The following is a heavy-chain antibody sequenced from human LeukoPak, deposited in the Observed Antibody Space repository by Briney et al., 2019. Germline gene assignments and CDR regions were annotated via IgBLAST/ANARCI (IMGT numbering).Heavy chain of an antibody. CDR3: ARHNHDWGWDF. V-gene: IGHV3-33*01. J-gene: IGHJ4*02. CDR2: IWPDGTIQ. D-gene: IGHD2-8*02. Sequence: GGSLRLSCAASGFIFIYYGMHWVRQAPGKGLEWLAVIWPDGTIQYYADPGKGRFTISRDNSKNTLYLQLTGLRADDSAVYYCARHNHDWGWDFWGQGAQVTVSS. CDR1: GFIFIYYG.